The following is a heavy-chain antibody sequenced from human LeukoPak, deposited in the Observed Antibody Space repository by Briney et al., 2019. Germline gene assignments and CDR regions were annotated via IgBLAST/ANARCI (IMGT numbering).Heavy chain of an antibody. Sequence: APVKVSCKVSGYTFTAYYMHWVRQAPGQGLEWMGRIDPNSGGTIYVHKFQGRVAMTRDTSISTAYMELSRLTSDDTAVYYCARTPDYSVTTWGQGTLVTVSS. V-gene: IGHV1-2*02. CDR3: ARTPDYSVTT. CDR1: GYTFTAYY. D-gene: IGHD4-11*01. CDR2: IDPNSGGT. J-gene: IGHJ5*02.